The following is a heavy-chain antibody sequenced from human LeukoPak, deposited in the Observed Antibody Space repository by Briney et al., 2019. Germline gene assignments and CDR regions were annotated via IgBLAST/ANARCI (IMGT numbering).Heavy chain of an antibody. CDR1: GLTFSDYY. CDR2: ISSSSSTI. D-gene: IGHD6-19*01. CDR3: ASRGDSSGWYLQH. Sequence: GGSLRLSCAASGLTFSDYYMTWIRQAPGKGLEWVSYISSSSSTIYYADSVKGRFTISRDNAKNSLYLQMNSLRVEDTAVYYCASRGDSSGWYLQHWGQGTLVIVSS. J-gene: IGHJ1*01. V-gene: IGHV3-11*04.